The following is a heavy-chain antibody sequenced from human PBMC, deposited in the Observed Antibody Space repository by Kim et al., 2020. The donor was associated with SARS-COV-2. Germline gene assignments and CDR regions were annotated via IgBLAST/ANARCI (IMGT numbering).Heavy chain of an antibody. CDR2: ISSSSGTT. D-gene: IGHD6-13*01. V-gene: IGHV3-48*02. CDR1: GFTFSSYS. CDR3: ARASSTSDY. Sequence: GGSLRLSCAASGFTFSSYSMNWVRQAPGKGLEWVSDISSSSGTTYYADSVKGRFTISRDNAKNSVYLQMNSLRDEDTAVYYCARASSTSDYWCQSSLVT. J-gene: IGHJ4*02.